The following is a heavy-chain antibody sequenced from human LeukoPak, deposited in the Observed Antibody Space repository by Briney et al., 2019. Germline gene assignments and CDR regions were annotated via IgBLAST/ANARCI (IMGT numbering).Heavy chain of an antibody. CDR2: ISDSGANV. D-gene: IGHD2-15*01. CDR1: GFTFSNYA. Sequence: GGSLRLSCAASGFTFSNYAMSWVRQAPGKGLEWVSAISDSGANVYYADSVKGRFTISRDNSRNTLYLQMSSLRAEDSAIYYCAKDLRYGGSCNCYGWFDPWGQGTLVTVSS. J-gene: IGHJ5*02. CDR3: AKDLRYGGSCNCYGWFDP. V-gene: IGHV3-23*01.